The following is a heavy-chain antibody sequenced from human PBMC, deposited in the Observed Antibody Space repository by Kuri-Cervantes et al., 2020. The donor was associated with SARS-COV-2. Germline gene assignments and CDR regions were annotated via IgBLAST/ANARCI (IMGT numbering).Heavy chain of an antibody. D-gene: IGHD1-14*01. Sequence: GGSLRLSCAASGFTFSGHWIHWVRQAPGKGLVWVSRINPDGSYTNNADSVKGRFTLSRDNAKNSLYLQMNSLGGEDTAVYYCARGGVRNRGDDAFDIWGQGTMVTVSS. J-gene: IGHJ3*02. CDR3: ARGGVRNRGDDAFDI. CDR1: GFTFSGHW. V-gene: IGHV3-74*01. CDR2: INPDGSYT.